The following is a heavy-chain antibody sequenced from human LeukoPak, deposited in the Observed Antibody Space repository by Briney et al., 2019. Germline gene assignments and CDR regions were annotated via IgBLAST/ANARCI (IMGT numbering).Heavy chain of an antibody. V-gene: IGHV1-18*01. Sequence: ASVKVSCKASGYTFTNYGISWLRQAPGQGLKWMGWISAYNEKTDFAQNLQGRLTMTIDTSTNTAYMELSSLRSDDTAVYYCARERFGSGSYSFDYWGQGTLVTVSS. CDR2: ISAYNEKT. D-gene: IGHD3-10*01. CDR1: GYTFTNYG. J-gene: IGHJ4*02. CDR3: ARERFGSGSYSFDY.